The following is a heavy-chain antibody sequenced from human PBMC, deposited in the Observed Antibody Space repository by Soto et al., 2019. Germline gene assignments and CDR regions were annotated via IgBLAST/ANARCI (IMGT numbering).Heavy chain of an antibody. Sequence: PSETLSLTCTVSGGSISSGGYYWSWIRQHPGNGLEWIGYIYYSGSTYYNPSLKSRVTISVDTSKNQFSLKLSSVTAADTAVYYCASLGLGWLQLYYYGMDVWGQGTTVTVSS. J-gene: IGHJ6*02. V-gene: IGHV4-31*03. D-gene: IGHD5-12*01. CDR3: ASLGLGWLQLYYYGMDV. CDR1: GGSISSGGYY. CDR2: IYYSGST.